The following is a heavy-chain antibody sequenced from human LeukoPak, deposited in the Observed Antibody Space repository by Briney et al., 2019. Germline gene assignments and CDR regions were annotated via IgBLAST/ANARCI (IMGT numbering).Heavy chain of an antibody. CDR3: AKAEGTGYCSSTSCYRGSSAFDI. CDR2: IRYDGSNK. Sequence: GGSLRLSCAASGFTFSNYWMSWVRQAPGKGLEWVAFIRYDGSNKYYADSVKGRFTISRDNSKNTLYLQMNSLRAEDTAVYYCAKAEGTGYCSSTSCYRGSSAFDIWGQGTMVTVSS. V-gene: IGHV3-30*02. D-gene: IGHD2-2*02. J-gene: IGHJ3*02. CDR1: GFTFSNYW.